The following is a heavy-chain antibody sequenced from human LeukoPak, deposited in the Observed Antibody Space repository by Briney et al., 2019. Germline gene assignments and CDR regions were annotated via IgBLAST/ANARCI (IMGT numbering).Heavy chain of an antibody. CDR1: GFTFDDYG. D-gene: IGHD3-9*01. V-gene: IGHV3-20*04. J-gene: IGHJ6*03. Sequence: GGSLRLSCAASGFTFDDYGISWVRQAPGKGLEWVSGINWNSGSTGYADSVKGRFTISRDNAKNSLYLQMNSLRAEDTALYYCARDRVLTGYYSRMAYYYMDVWGKGTTVTVSS. CDR2: INWNSGST. CDR3: ARDRVLTGYYSRMAYYYMDV.